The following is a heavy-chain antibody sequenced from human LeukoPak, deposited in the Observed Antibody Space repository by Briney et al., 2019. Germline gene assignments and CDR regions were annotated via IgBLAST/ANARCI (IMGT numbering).Heavy chain of an antibody. CDR1: GFTFSNYA. CDR3: AKGITMISTIY. CDR2: ISGSGGST. Sequence: GGSLRLSCAASGFTFSNYAVSWVRQAPGKGLEWVSAISGSGGSTYYADSVKGRFTISRDNSKNTLYLQMNSLRAEDTAVYYCAKGITMISTIYWGQGTLVTVSS. D-gene: IGHD3-22*01. V-gene: IGHV3-23*01. J-gene: IGHJ4*02.